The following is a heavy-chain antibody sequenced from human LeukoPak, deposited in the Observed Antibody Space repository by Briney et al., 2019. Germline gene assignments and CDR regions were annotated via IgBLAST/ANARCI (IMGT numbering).Heavy chain of an antibody. D-gene: IGHD3-16*01. V-gene: IGHV4-34*01. Sequence: SETLSLTCAVSNGSFLGYYWSWIRQPPGQGLEWIGEISHCGKTNFNPSLNRRGTISVHNSKQQFSLTLNSVPATDTAADYCARGSYFQYWDHGHPVIVSS. CDR3: ARGSYFQY. CDR2: ISHCGKT. CDR1: NGSFLGYY. J-gene: IGHJ1*01.